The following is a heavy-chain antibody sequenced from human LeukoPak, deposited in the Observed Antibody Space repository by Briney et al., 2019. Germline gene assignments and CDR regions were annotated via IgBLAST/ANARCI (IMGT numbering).Heavy chain of an antibody. Sequence: GGSLRLSCAASGFSFSSHAIHWVRQAPGKGLEWVAVVWFDGSSTSYGDSVRGRFNISRDDSKNTVFLQMNSLRAEDTAVYYCAKDGDSYDSSGAFDYWGQGTLVTVSS. J-gene: IGHJ4*02. D-gene: IGHD3-22*01. CDR3: AKDGDSYDSSGAFDY. CDR2: VWFDGSST. CDR1: GFSFSSHA. V-gene: IGHV3-33*03.